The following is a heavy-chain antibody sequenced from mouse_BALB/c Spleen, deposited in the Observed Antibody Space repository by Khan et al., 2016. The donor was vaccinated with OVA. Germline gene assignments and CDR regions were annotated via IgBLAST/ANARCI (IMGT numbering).Heavy chain of an antibody. J-gene: IGHJ3*01. CDR3: ARHGYYAWFAY. D-gene: IGHD2-3*01. V-gene: IGHV1-42*01. Sequence: VQLKQSGPELMKPGDSVKITCKASGYSFTSYYIHWVMQSQGKSLEWIGYIDPVSGGTTYHQKLKGKATLTVEKSSSTAYIKLSNLTTDDSAVYYCARHGYYAWFAYWGQGTLVTVSA. CDR2: IDPVSGGT. CDR1: GYSFTSYY.